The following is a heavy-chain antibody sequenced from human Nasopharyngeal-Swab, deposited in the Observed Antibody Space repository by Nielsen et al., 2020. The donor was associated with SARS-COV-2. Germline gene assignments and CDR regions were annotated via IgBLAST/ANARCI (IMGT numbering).Heavy chain of an antibody. CDR1: GYTFTGYY. V-gene: IGHV1-2*02. Sequence: ASVKVSCKASGYTFTGYYMHWLRQAPGQGLEWRGWINPNSGGTNYAQKFQGRVTMTRDTSISTAYMELSRLRSDDTSVYYCARGAAKYYYYGMDVWGQGTTVTVSS. J-gene: IGHJ6*02. CDR3: ARGAAKYYYYGMDV. D-gene: IGHD5-18*01. CDR2: INPNSGGT.